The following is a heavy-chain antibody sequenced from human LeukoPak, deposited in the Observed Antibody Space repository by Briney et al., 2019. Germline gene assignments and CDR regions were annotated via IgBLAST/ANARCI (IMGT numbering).Heavy chain of an antibody. V-gene: IGHV4-39*01. CDR1: GDSITSSSYY. D-gene: IGHD1-7*01. CDR2: FYYSGST. CDR3: ARRNYGGAIDY. Sequence: PSETLSLTCTVSGDSITSSSYYWAWIRQPPGKGLEWIGSFYYSGSTYYSPSLKSRVTISVDTSKNQFSLKLSSVTAADPAVYYCARRNYGGAIDYWGQGSLVTVSS. J-gene: IGHJ4*02.